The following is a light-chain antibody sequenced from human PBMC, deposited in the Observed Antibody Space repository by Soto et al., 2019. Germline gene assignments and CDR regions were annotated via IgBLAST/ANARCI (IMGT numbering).Light chain of an antibody. J-gene: IGKJ1*01. CDR3: MHSIGWPTWT. CDR1: RSLVFSDGNTY. Sequence: DAVLTQSPLSLSVTLGQPASISCRSSRSLVFSDGNTYLHWFQQRPGQSPRRLIENVSKRDSGVPDRFTGSGSGTDFTLEISRVEAEDVGMYYCMHSIGWPTWTFGQGTKVEIK. CDR2: NVS. V-gene: IGKV2-30*01.